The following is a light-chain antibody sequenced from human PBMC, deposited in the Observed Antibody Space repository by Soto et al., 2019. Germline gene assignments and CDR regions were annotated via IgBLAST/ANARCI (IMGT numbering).Light chain of an antibody. CDR3: LQLNSYPRT. CDR1: QTISSW. CDR2: TAS. V-gene: IGKV1-5*01. J-gene: IGKJ1*01. Sequence: DIQMNQSPSTLSGSVGDRVTITCRASQTISSWLAWYQQKPGKAPKLLIYTASTLQSGVPSRFSGSGSGTDFTLTISSLQPDDFATYYCLQLNSYPRTFGQGTKV.